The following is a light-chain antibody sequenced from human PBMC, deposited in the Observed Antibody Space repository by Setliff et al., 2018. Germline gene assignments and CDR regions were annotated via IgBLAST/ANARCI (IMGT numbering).Light chain of an antibody. CDR1: SSDVGGYNY. CDR3: CSYAGIYTFV. CDR2: DVS. J-gene: IGLJ1*01. Sequence: QSVLTQPRSVSGSPGQSVTISCTGTSSDVGGYNYVSWYQQRPGKAPKLMIFDVSRRPSGVPDRFSGPKSGNTASLTISGLQAEDEADYYCCSYAGIYTFVFGSGTKVTVL. V-gene: IGLV2-11*01.